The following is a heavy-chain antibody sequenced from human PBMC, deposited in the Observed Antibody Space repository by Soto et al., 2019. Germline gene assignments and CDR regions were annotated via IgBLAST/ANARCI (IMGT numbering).Heavy chain of an antibody. J-gene: IGHJ3*02. CDR3: ARERSTTMGAFDI. D-gene: IGHD3-3*01. Sequence: PGESLKISCKGSGYSFSSYWIGWVRQMPGKGLEWMGIIYPGDSDTRYSPSFQGQVTISADKSISTAYLQWSSLKASDTAMYYCARERSTTMGAFDIWGQGTMVTVSS. CDR2: IYPGDSDT. CDR1: GYSFSSYW. V-gene: IGHV5-51*01.